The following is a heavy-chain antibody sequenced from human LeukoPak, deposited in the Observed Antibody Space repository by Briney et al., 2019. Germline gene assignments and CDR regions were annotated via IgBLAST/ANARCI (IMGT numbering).Heavy chain of an antibody. CDR1: GYTFTSYG. CDR2: ISAYNGNT. D-gene: IGHD2-2*01. CDR3: ARAGIVPAAPVSFYI. J-gene: IGHJ3*02. Sequence: GASVKVSCKASGYTFTSYGISWVRQAPGQGLEWMRWISAYNGNTNYAQKLQGRVTMTTDTSTSTAYMELRSLRSDDTAVYYCARAGIVPAAPVSFYIWGQGTMVTVSS. V-gene: IGHV1-18*01.